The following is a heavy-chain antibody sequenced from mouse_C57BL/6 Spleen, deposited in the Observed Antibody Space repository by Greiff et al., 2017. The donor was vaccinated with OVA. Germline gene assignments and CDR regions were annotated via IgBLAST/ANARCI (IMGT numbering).Heavy chain of an antibody. CDR1: GYTFTSYW. CDR3: ARAGGAMDY. Sequence: QVQLQQSGAELVKPGASVKMSCKASGYTFTSYWITWVKQRPGQGLEWIGDIYPGSGSTNYNEKFKSKATLTVDASSSTAYMQLSSLTSEDSAVYYWARAGGAMDYWGQGTSVTVSS. J-gene: IGHJ4*01. CDR2: IYPGSGST. V-gene: IGHV1-55*01.